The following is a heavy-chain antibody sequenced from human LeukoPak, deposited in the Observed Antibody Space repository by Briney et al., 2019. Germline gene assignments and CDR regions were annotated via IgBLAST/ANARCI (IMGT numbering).Heavy chain of an antibody. D-gene: IGHD5-24*01. CDR2: IYTSGST. J-gene: IGHJ4*02. V-gene: IGHV4-61*02. Sequence: SETLSLTCSVSNDSISSGRYYWIWIRQPAGKGLEWIGRIYTSGSTNYNPSLKSRVIISVDTSKNQFSLSLSSVTAADTAAYYCARDRTGWLQADYWGPGTLVTVSS. CDR1: NDSISSGRYY. CDR3: ARDRTGWLQADY.